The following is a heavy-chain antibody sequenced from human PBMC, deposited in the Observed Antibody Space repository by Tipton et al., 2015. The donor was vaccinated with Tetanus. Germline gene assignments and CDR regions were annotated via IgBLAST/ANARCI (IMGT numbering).Heavy chain of an antibody. CDR2: VDYTGRT. J-gene: IGHJ4*02. CDR3: ARDSHVGAPVVNCFDR. V-gene: IGHV4-39*02. CDR1: GASISGSRNF. Sequence: TLSLTCTVSGASISGSRNFWGWIRQTPARGLEWIGSVDYTGRTYHNPSLRSRVSLSVDVSKNQFSLRVSSVTAADTALYFCARDSHVGAPVVNCFDRWGLGTLVTVSS. D-gene: IGHD2-21*01.